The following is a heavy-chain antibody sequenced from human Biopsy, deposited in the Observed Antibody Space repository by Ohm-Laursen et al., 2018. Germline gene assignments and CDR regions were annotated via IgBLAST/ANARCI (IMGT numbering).Heavy chain of an antibody. Sequence: ETLSLTCTVSGGSISSSTTYYWAWLRQPPGKGLEWIGSIYNTETTFYNPSLKSRVTISVDTSTNQFSLKVSSVTAADTALYFCARHPTGFWFDPWGHGTLVTVSS. CDR1: GGSISSSTTYY. J-gene: IGHJ5*02. V-gene: IGHV4-39*01. CDR3: ARHPTGFWFDP. CDR2: IYNTETT.